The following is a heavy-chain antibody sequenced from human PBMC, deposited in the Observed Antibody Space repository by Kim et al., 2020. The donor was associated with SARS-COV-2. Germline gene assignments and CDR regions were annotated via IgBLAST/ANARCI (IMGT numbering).Heavy chain of an antibody. CDR3: ARLTTVYESWYFDL. J-gene: IGHJ2*01. Sequence: IPSFQGHFTISADKSIITAYLQWSSLKASDTAMYYCARLTTVYESWYFDLWGRGTLVTVSS. V-gene: IGHV5-10-1*01. D-gene: IGHD4-17*01.